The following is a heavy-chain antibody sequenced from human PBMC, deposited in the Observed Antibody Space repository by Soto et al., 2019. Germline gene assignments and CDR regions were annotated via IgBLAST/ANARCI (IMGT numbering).Heavy chain of an antibody. CDR3: AKDFTGMALYYYYGMDV. J-gene: IGHJ6*02. Sequence: GGSLRLSCAASGFTFSSYGMHWVRQAPGKGLEWVAVISYDGSNKYYADSVKGRFTISRDNSKNTLYLQMNSLRAEDTAVYYCAKDFTGMALYYYYGMDVWGQGTTVTVSS. CDR1: GFTFSSYG. D-gene: IGHD6-13*01. V-gene: IGHV3-30*18. CDR2: ISYDGSNK.